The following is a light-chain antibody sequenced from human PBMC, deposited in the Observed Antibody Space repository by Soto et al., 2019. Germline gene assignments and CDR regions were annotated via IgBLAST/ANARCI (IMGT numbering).Light chain of an antibody. CDR1: QDVNSH. J-gene: IGKJ5*01. CDR3: QEIDSYPPT. V-gene: IGKV1-9*01. CDR2: YVS. Sequence: DIPLTQSPTFLSAAVGDTITITCRASQDVNSHLAWYQQTPGRAPKLLISYVSTLQSGVPSRFSGSGSRTDFTLTISSLQPEDFATYSCQEIDSYPPTFGHGNRLEIK.